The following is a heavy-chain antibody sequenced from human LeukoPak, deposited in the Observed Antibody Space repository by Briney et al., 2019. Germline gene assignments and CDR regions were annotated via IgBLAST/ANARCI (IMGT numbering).Heavy chain of an antibody. V-gene: IGHV4-38-2*01. CDR1: GYSISSGYY. J-gene: IGHJ2*01. CDR3: FDV. Sequence: PSETLSLTCAVSGYSISSGYYWGWIRQPPGKGVDWIGSIFHSGNTHYNPSLRSRVTISVDTSKDQFSLKVTSVTAADTGVYWYFDVWGRGTLVTVSS. CDR2: IFHSGNT.